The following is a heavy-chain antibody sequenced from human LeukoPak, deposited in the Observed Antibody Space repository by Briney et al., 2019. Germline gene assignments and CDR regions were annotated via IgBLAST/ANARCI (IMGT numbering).Heavy chain of an antibody. V-gene: IGHV3-48*02. CDR2: INTISSTK. Sequence: GGSLRLSCAASGFTFSSYDMNWVRQAPGKGLEWVSYINTISSTKYYPDSVKGRFTISRDNAKNSLSLQMNSLRDEDTAVYYCARGKIGYYYGDYDGYWGQGTLVTVSS. CDR3: ARGKIGYYYGDYDGY. D-gene: IGHD4-17*01. CDR1: GFTFSSYD. J-gene: IGHJ4*02.